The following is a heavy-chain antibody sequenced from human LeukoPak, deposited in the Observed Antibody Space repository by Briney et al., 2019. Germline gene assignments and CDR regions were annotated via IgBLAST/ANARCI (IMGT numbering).Heavy chain of an antibody. J-gene: IGHJ6*03. Sequence: ASVKVSCKASGYTFTGYYMHWVRQAPGQGLEWMGWINPNSGGTNYAQKFQGRVTMTRDTSISTAYMELSRLRSDDTAVYYCAREGGTKKPVRDYYYYMDVWGKGTTVTVSS. CDR1: GYTFTGYY. V-gene: IGHV1-2*02. CDR3: AREGGTKKPVRDYYYYMDV. CDR2: INPNSGGT. D-gene: IGHD6-6*01.